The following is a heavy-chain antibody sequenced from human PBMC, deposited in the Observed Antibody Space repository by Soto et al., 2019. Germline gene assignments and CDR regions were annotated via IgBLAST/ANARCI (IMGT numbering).Heavy chain of an antibody. J-gene: IGHJ5*02. Sequence: QLQLLESGSGPVKPSQTLSLTSAASGRPITSGGYSWTWIRQPPGKGLEWIGYIYHCGSTYYNPSLKSRVTISVDRSKNQFSLKLSSVTAADTAVYYCARVPSPWGQGTLVTVSS. CDR2: IYHCGST. CDR3: ARVPSP. V-gene: IGHV4-30-2*01. CDR1: GRPITSGGYS.